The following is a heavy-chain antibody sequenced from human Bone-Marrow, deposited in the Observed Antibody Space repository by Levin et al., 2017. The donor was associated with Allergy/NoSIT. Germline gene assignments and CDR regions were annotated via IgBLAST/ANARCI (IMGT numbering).Heavy chain of an antibody. V-gene: IGHV3-23*01. CDR2: LSGSGDST. CDR1: GFPFSSYA. Sequence: LSLTCAGSGFPFSSYAMSWVRQAPGKGLEWVSSLSGSGDSTYYADSVKGRFTISRDNSKNTLYLQMDSLRVEDTAVYYCAKEYYFDRRGSLFDYWAQGTLVTVSS. D-gene: IGHD3-22*01. J-gene: IGHJ4*02. CDR3: AKEYYFDRRGSLFDY.